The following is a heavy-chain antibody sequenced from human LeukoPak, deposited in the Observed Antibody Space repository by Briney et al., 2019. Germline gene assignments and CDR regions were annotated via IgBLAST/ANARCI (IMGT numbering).Heavy chain of an antibody. D-gene: IGHD5-18*01. CDR3: ARRERLGYSYGRGTLDI. Sequence: GGSLRLSCVASGILVSSNYMSWVRQAPGKGLEWVSFIDSTGSTYYADSVKGRFTISRDNSRNTLYLQMNSLKVEDTAVYYCARRERLGYSYGRGTLDIWGQGTMVTVSS. CDR1: GILVSSNY. J-gene: IGHJ3*02. V-gene: IGHV3-66*01. CDR2: IDSTGST.